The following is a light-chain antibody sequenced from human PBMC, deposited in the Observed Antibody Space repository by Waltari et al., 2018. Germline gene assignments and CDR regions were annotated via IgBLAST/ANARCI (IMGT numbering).Light chain of an antibody. CDR3: QMYVRLPVT. Sequence: EIVLTQSPGTLSLSPGERATLSCRASQSVSRVLAWYQQRPGQAPRLPIYGASNRATGIPDRFSGSGSGTDFNLTISRLEPEDFAMYYCQMYVRLPVTFGQGTKVEIK. CDR1: QSVSRV. V-gene: IGKV3-20*01. CDR2: GAS. J-gene: IGKJ1*01.